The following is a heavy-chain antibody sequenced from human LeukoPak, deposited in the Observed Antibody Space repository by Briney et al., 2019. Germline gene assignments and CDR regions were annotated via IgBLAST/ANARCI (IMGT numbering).Heavy chain of an antibody. CDR1: GFTFSSYG. Sequence: PGGSLRLSCAACGFTFSSYGMHWVRQAPGKGLEWVAVIWYDGSNKYYADSVKGRFTISRDNSKNTLYLQMNSLRAEDTAVYYCAKDQTNYYDSSGYYSGIAHWGQATLVTVSS. D-gene: IGHD3-22*01. V-gene: IGHV3-33*06. J-gene: IGHJ5*02. CDR3: AKDQTNYYDSSGYYSGIAH. CDR2: IWYDGSNK.